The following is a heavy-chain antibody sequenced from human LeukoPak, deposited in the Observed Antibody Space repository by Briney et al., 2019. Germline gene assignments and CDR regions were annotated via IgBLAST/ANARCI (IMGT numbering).Heavy chain of an antibody. CDR3: AKAQGTVVVVAAVDY. V-gene: IGHV3-21*04. D-gene: IGHD2-15*01. CDR2: ISGRSSYI. J-gene: IGHJ4*02. CDR1: GFTFSSYS. Sequence: GGSLRLSCAASGFTFSSYSMNWVRQAPGKGLEWVSSISGRSSYIYYADSVKGRFTISRDNAKNSLYLQMNSLRAEDTAVYYCAKAQGTVVVVAAVDYWGQGTLVTVSS.